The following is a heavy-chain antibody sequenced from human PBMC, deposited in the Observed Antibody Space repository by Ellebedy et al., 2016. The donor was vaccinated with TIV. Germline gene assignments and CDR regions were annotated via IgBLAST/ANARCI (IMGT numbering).Heavy chain of an antibody. CDR2: ANGDGSST. J-gene: IGHJ4*02. D-gene: IGHD1-26*01. CDR3: AAGGRDSFDY. Sequence: PGGSLRLSCAASGFTFSSYWMHWVRQAPGKGLLWVSRANGDGSSTSYAGSVKGRFTISRDSAKNTVYLQMNSLTVEDTAVYYCAAGGRDSFDYWGKGALVTVSS. V-gene: IGHV3-74*01. CDR1: GFTFSSYW.